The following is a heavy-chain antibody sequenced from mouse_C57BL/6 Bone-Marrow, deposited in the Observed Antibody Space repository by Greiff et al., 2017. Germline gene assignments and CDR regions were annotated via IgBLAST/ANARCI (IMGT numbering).Heavy chain of an antibody. Sequence: VQLQQSGAELARPGASVKLSCKASGYTFTSYGISWVKQRTGQGLEWIGEIYPSSGNTYYNEKFKGKATLTADKSSSTAYMELRSLTSEDSAVYFCARRWLLRAMDYWGQGTSVTVSS. CDR2: IYPSSGNT. V-gene: IGHV1-81*01. CDR1: GYTFTSYG. J-gene: IGHJ4*01. D-gene: IGHD2-3*01. CDR3: ARRWLLRAMDY.